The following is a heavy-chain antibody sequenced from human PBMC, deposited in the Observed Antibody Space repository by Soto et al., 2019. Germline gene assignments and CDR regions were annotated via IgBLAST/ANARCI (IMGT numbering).Heavy chain of an antibody. Sequence: QVQLVQSGAEVKKPGSSVKVSCKASGGTFSSYAISWVRQAPGQGLEWMGGIIPIFGTANDAKKFQGRVTITAAESMSQAYMELSSRRAEDTAVYYCARDRTYCGGDCYCSYWFDPWGQGTLISVSS. V-gene: IGHV1-69*01. CDR2: IIPIFGTA. CDR3: ARDRTYCGGDCYCSYWFDP. J-gene: IGHJ5*02. CDR1: GGTFSSYA. D-gene: IGHD2-21*01.